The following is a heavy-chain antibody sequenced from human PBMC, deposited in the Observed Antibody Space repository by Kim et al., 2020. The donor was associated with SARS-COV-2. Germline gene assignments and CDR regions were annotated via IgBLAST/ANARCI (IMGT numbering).Heavy chain of an antibody. Sequence: ASVKVSCKTSGYTFSGYYMHWVRQAPGQGLEWMGWMKAKNGDTKYAPQFQGRVTMSRDTSISTAYMELSSLRSDDTAVYYFARLWGSSEGDYWGQGTLVVVSS. D-gene: IGHD3-16*01. CDR2: MKAKNGDT. CDR3: ARLWGSSEGDY. V-gene: IGHV1-2*02. CDR1: GYTFSGYY. J-gene: IGHJ4*02.